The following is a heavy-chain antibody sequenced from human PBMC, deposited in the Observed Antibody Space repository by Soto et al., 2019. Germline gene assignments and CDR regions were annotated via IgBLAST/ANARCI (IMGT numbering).Heavy chain of an antibody. CDR1: GGSISSSSYY. Sequence: QLQLQESGPGLVKPSETLSLTCTVSGGSISSSSYYWGWIRQPPGKGLEWIGSIYYSGSTYYNPSLKGRDTISVDTSQNQLPLTLSSVTAADTAVYYCARHASYYYGSGSPKFTTWFDPWGQGTLVTVSS. CDR3: ARHASYYYGSGSPKFTTWFDP. J-gene: IGHJ5*02. D-gene: IGHD3-10*01. V-gene: IGHV4-39*01. CDR2: IYYSGST.